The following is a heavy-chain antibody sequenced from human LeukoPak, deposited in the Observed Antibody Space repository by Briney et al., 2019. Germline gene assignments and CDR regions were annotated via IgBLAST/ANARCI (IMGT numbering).Heavy chain of an antibody. V-gene: IGHV3-21*06. CDR2: ISIGSSPYT. D-gene: IGHD3-10*01. Sequence: PGGSLRVSCAASGFSFSKSSMLWFRQAPGKGLEWVSSISIGSSPYTYYADSLKGRFTISRDDAKNSVRLQMNSLRPEDTAVYYCASYTLWYGDTWGQGTLVTVSS. CDR1: GFSFSKSS. J-gene: IGHJ5*02. CDR3: ASYTLWYGDT.